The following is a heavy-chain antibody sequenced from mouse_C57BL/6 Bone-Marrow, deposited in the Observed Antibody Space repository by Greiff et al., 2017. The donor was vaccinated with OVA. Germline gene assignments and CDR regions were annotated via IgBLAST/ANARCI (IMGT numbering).Heavy chain of an antibody. CDR3: ARTAYGSSFRGWAMDY. Sequence: SLPFLFSPSHSLSITCTFSLFSLTSYAISWVRQPPGKGLEWLGVIWTGGCTNYNSALKSRLSISKDNSKSQVFLKMNSLQTDDTARYYCARTAYGSSFRGWAMDYWGQGTSVTVSS. D-gene: IGHD1-1*01. CDR1: LFSLTSYA. J-gene: IGHJ4*01. V-gene: IGHV2-9-1*01. CDR2: IWTGGCT.